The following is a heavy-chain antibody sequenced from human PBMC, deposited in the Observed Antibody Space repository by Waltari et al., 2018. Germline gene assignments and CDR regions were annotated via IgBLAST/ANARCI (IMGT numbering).Heavy chain of an antibody. V-gene: IGHV1-8*01. CDR3: ARARDILTGYYTAYYYYGMDV. CDR1: GYTFTSYY. D-gene: IGHD3-9*01. J-gene: IGHJ6*02. CDR2: MSRNNGNT. Sequence: QVQLVQSGAEVKKPGASVKVSCKASGYTFTSYYINCVRQATGQGLERLGWMSRNNGNTGYAQKFPGRVTMTRNTSISTAYMELRSLRSEDTAVDYCARARDILTGYYTAYYYYGMDVWGQGTTVTVSS.